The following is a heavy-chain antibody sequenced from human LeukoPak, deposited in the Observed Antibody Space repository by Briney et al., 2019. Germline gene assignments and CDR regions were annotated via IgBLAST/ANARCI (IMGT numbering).Heavy chain of an antibody. Sequence: SETLSLTCAVYGGSFSGYYWSWIRQPPGKGLEWIGEINHSGSTNYNPSLKSRVTISVDTSKNQFSLKLSSVTAADTAVYYCARGAPITIFGVVVTHRAYFDYWGQGTLVTVSS. CDR1: GGSFSGYY. CDR3: ARGAPITIFGVVVTHRAYFDY. J-gene: IGHJ4*02. CDR2: INHSGST. V-gene: IGHV4-34*01. D-gene: IGHD3-3*01.